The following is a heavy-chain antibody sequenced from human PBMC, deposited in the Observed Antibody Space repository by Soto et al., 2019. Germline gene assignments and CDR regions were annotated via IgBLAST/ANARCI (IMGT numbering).Heavy chain of an antibody. Sequence: SETLSLTCTVSGGSVRGSLYYWDWIRQPPGKGLEWIGNIFYRGNTYHNPSLKSRVTISVDTSKNQFSLRLSSVTAADTAVYYCARRVMGNIWYFDYWGQGTLVTVSS. V-gene: IGHV4-39*01. CDR3: ARRVMGNIWYFDY. CDR2: IFYRGNT. J-gene: IGHJ4*02. CDR1: GGSVRGSLYY. D-gene: IGHD2-21*01.